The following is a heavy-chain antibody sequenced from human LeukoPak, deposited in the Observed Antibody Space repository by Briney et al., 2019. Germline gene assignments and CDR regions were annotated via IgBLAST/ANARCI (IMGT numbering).Heavy chain of an antibody. D-gene: IGHD4-17*01. CDR2: IKSKTDGGTT. J-gene: IGHJ4*02. CDR1: GFTFSNAW. Sequence: KPGGSLRLPCAASGFTFSNAWMSWVRQAPGKGLEWVGRIKSKTDGGTTDYAAPVKGRFTISRDDSKNTLYLQMNSLKTEDTAVYYCTTKHDYGDYVWVDYFDYWGQGTLVTVSS. CDR3: TTKHDYGDYVWVDYFDY. V-gene: IGHV3-15*01.